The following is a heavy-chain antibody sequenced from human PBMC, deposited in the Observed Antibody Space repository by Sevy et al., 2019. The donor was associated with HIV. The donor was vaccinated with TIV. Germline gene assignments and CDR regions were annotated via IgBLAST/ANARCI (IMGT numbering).Heavy chain of an antibody. Sequence: GGCLRLSCAASGFTFDDYAMSWVRQVPGKGLEWFATISSNSATVKYVDSVKGRFTISRDNAKNSLYLQMNSLRPEDTAYCYCAKSHAFSTYAALEYWGQGALVTVSS. J-gene: IGHJ4*02. V-gene: IGHV3-9*01. CDR1: GFTFDDYA. CDR3: AKSHAFSTYAALEY. D-gene: IGHD2-2*01. CDR2: ISSNSATV.